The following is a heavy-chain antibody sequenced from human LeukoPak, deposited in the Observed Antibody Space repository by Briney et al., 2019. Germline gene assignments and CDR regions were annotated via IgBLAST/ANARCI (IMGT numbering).Heavy chain of an antibody. D-gene: IGHD3-22*01. CDR2: IIPIFGTA. CDR3: ARDGDYYDSSGTRTQH. CDR1: GGTFSSYA. Sequence: SVKVSCKASGGTFSSYAISWVRQAPGQGLEWMGRIIPIFGTANYARKFQGRVTITTDESTSTAYMELSSLRSEDTAVYYCARDGDYYDSSGTRTQHWGQGTLVTVSS. J-gene: IGHJ1*01. V-gene: IGHV1-69*05.